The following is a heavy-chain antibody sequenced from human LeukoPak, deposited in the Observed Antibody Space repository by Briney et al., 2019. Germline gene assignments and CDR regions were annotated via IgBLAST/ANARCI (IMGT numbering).Heavy chain of an antibody. CDR3: AKDIKWGSSSWHDY. V-gene: IGHV3-48*03. CDR1: GFTFSSYE. CDR2: ISSNGSTI. D-gene: IGHD6-13*01. J-gene: IGHJ4*02. Sequence: GGSLRLSCAASGFTFSSYEMNWVRQAPGKGLEWVSYISSNGSTIYYADSVKGRFTISRDNAKNSLYLQMNSLRAEDTAVYYCAKDIKWGSSSWHDYWGQGTLVTVSS.